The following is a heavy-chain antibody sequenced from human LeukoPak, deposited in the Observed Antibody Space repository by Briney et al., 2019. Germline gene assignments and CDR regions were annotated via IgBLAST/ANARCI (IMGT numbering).Heavy chain of an antibody. J-gene: IGHJ4*02. CDR3: ARGPKWPRSQLDY. D-gene: IGHD5-12*01. V-gene: IGHV4-34*01. Sequence: SETLSLTCAVYGGSFSGYYWSWIRQPPGKGLEWIGEINHSGSTNYNPSLKSRVTISVDTSKNQFSLKLSSVTAADTAVYYCARGPKWPRSQLDYWGQGTLVTVSP. CDR1: GGSFSGYY. CDR2: INHSGST.